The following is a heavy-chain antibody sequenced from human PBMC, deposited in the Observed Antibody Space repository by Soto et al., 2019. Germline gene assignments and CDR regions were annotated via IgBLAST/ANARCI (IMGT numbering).Heavy chain of an antibody. CDR1: GYSFANYW. D-gene: IGHD6-19*01. CDR3: SRRTSTSGWRHYFDF. CDR2: IEPRECNI. Sequence: GESQKISCQASGYSFANYWIGWVRQMPGEGLEWIGFIEPRECNIRYSPSLQGQVAISAEKSISTAYLQWSSLKASDTAIYYCSRRTSTSGWRHYFDFWGQGALVTVSS. J-gene: IGHJ4*02. V-gene: IGHV5-51*01.